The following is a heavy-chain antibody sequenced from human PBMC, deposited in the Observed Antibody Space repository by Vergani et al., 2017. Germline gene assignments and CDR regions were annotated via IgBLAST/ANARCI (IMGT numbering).Heavy chain of an antibody. CDR2: IYYSGST. J-gene: IGHJ6*02. CDR1: GGSISSSSYY. CDR3: ARDGRFLDGMAYYYGMDV. Sequence: QLQLQESGPGLVKPSETLSLTCTVSGGSISSSSYYWGWIRQPPGKGLEWIGSIYYSGSTYYNPSLKSRVTISVDTSKNQFSLKLSSVTAADTAVYYCARDGRFLDGMAYYYGMDVWGQGTTVTVSS. V-gene: IGHV4-39*02. D-gene: IGHD3-3*01.